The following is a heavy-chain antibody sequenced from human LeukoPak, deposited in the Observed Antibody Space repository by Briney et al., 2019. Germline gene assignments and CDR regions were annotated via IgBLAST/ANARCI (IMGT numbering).Heavy chain of an antibody. CDR1: GGSISSSSYY. J-gene: IGHJ4*02. Sequence: SETLSLTCTVSGGSISSSSYYWGWIRQPPGKGLEWIGSIYYSGSTYYNPSLKSRVTISVDTSKNQFSLKLSSVTAADTAVYYCARRYYDILTGYQRFDYWGQGSLVTVSS. D-gene: IGHD3-9*01. CDR3: ARRYYDILTGYQRFDY. CDR2: IYYSGST. V-gene: IGHV4-39*01.